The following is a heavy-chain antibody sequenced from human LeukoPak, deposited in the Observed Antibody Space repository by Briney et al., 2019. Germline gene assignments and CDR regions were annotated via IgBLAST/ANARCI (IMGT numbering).Heavy chain of an antibody. CDR2: IYYSGST. J-gene: IGHJ4*02. D-gene: IGHD6-6*01. CDR3: ARWDSSSFDY. V-gene: IGHV4-59*12. CDR1: GGSISSYY. Sequence: PSETLSLTCTVSGGSISSYYWSWIGQPPGKGLEWIGYIYYSGSTNYNPSLKSRVTISVDTSKNQFSLKLSSVTAADTAVYYCARWDSSSFDYWGQGTLVTVSS.